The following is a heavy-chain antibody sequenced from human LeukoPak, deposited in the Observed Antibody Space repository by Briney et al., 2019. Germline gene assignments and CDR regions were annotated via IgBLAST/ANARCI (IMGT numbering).Heavy chain of an antibody. CDR3: ARQGYYWLRGRWNSVFDI. CDR2: TYYRSEWYN. Sequence: SQTLSLTYAISGDSVSSNNAAWNWIRQSPSRGVEWLGRTYYRSEWYNDYGLSVKSRITINPETSKNQFSLHLKSVTPEDTAVYYCARQGYYWLRGRWNSVFDIWGQGTVVTVSS. V-gene: IGHV6-1*01. CDR1: GDSVSSNNAA. D-gene: IGHD3-16*01. J-gene: IGHJ3*02.